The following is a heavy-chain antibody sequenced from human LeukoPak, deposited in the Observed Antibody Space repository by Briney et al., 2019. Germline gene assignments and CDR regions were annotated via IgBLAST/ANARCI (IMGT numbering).Heavy chain of an antibody. D-gene: IGHD6-13*01. Sequence: AGGSLRLSCAASGFTFNNYAMNWVRQAPGKGLEWVSAISGSGGSTYYADSVKGRFTISRDNSKNTLYLQMNSLRAEDTAVYYCARDRVWTVLYWGQGTLVTVSS. CDR2: ISGSGGST. V-gene: IGHV3-23*01. CDR3: ARDRVWTVLY. CDR1: GFTFNNYA. J-gene: IGHJ4*02.